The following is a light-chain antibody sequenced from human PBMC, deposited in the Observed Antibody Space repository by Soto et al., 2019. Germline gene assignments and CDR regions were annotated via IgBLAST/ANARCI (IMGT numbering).Light chain of an antibody. Sequence: SALTQPASVSGSPGQSITLSCTGTSSDIGGYDYVSWYQRHPGKAPKLIIYDVNNRPSGVSNRFSGSKSGNTASPTISGLQAEDEADYYCTSYASGSSHVVFGGGTKLTVL. J-gene: IGLJ2*01. V-gene: IGLV2-14*01. CDR1: SSDIGGYDY. CDR3: TSYASGSSHVV. CDR2: DVN.